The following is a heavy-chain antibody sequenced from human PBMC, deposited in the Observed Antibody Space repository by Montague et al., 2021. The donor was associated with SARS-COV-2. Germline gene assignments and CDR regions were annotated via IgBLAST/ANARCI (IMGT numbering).Heavy chain of an antibody. J-gene: IGHJ5*02. CDR1: VFTFSAYW. Sequence: SLRLSCEASVFTFSAYWMHLVRQAPGQGLEWVARIRADGTTTNYADSXKGRFTISRDNAQDTVYLHMTTLTAEDTAVYYCVRAFSNSFKWFDPWGQGTLVTVSS. CDR2: IRADGTTT. CDR3: VRAFSNSFKWFDP. D-gene: IGHD6-13*01. V-gene: IGHV3-74*01.